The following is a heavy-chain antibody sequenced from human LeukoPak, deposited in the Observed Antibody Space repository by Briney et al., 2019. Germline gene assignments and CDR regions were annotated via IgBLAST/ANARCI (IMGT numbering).Heavy chain of an antibody. CDR3: AREGYYDSRGVFDY. Sequence: SETLSLTCTVSGVSISSGGYYWSWIRQHPGKGLEWIGYIYYSGSTYYNPSLKSRVTISVDTSKNQFSLKLSSVTAADTAVYYCAREGYYDSRGVFDYWGQGTLVTVSS. CDR1: GVSISSGGYY. V-gene: IGHV4-31*03. J-gene: IGHJ4*02. D-gene: IGHD3-22*01. CDR2: IYYSGST.